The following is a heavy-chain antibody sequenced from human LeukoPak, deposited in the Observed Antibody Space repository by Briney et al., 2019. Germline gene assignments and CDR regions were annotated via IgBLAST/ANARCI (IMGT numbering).Heavy chain of an antibody. CDR3: ARDGGSGIYGAFDI. D-gene: IGHD3-16*01. J-gene: IGHJ3*02. CDR2: ISSSSSYI. V-gene: IGHV3-21*01. Sequence: PGGSLRLSCAASGFTFSSYSMNWVRQAPGKGLEWVSSISSSSSYIYYADSVKGRFTISRDNAKNSLYLQMNSLRAEDTAVYYCARDGGSGIYGAFDIWGQGTMVTVSS. CDR1: GFTFSSYS.